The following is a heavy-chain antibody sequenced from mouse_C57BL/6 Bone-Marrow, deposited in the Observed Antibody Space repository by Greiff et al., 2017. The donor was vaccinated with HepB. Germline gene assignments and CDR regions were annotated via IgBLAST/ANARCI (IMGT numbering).Heavy chain of an antibody. CDR1: GYTFTSYW. J-gene: IGHJ4*01. V-gene: IGHV1-50*01. Sequence: QVQLQQPGAELVKPGASVKLSCKASGYTFTSYWMQWVKQRPGQGLEWIGEIDPSDSYTNYNQKFKGKATLTVDTSSSTAYMQLSSLTSEDSAVYYCARWGGLRRNYYAMDYWGQGTSVTVSS. CDR2: IDPSDSYT. CDR3: ARWGGLRRNYYAMDY. D-gene: IGHD2-2*01.